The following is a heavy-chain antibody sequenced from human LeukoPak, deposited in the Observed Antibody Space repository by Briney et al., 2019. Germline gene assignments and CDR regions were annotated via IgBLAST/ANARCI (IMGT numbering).Heavy chain of an antibody. CDR2: INHSGST. J-gene: IGHJ6*02. D-gene: IGHD3-3*01. Sequence: GSLRLSCAASGFTFSSYWMSWIRQPPGKGLEWIGEINHSGSTNYNPSLKSRVTISVDTSKNQFSLKLSSVTAADTAVYYCARGRSFDFWSGPFMDVWGQGTTVTVSS. CDR1: GFTFSSYW. V-gene: IGHV4-34*01. CDR3: ARGRSFDFWSGPFMDV.